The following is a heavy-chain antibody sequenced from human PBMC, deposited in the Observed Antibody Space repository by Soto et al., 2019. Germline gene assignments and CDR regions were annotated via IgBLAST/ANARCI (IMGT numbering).Heavy chain of an antibody. CDR1: GGSISSGGYY. CDR3: ARVPSSSWYPMTFDY. CDR2: IYYSGST. J-gene: IGHJ4*02. Sequence: QVQLQESGPGLVKPSQTLSLTCTVSGGSISSGGYYWSWIRQHPGKGLEWIGYIYYSGSTYYNPSLKSRVTIXXDXSXNQFSLKLSSVTAADTAVYYCARVPSSSWYPMTFDYWGQGTLVTVSS. V-gene: IGHV4-31*03. D-gene: IGHD6-13*01.